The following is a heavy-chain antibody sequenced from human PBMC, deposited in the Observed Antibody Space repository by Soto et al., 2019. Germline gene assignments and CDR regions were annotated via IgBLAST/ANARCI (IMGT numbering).Heavy chain of an antibody. CDR1: GGSISSYY. D-gene: IGHD5-12*01. Sequence: SETLSLTCTASGGSISSYYWSWIRQPPGKGLEWIGYIYYSGSTNYNPSLKSRVTISVDTSKNQCSLKLSSVTAADTAVYYCARAAAIVATINYFDYWGQGTLVTVSS. J-gene: IGHJ4*02. CDR2: IYYSGST. CDR3: ARAAAIVATINYFDY. V-gene: IGHV4-59*01.